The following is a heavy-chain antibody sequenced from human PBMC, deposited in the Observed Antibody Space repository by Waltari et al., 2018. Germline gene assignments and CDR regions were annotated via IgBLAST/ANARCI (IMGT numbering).Heavy chain of an antibody. D-gene: IGHD4-17*01. CDR1: GFSLSTSGMR. J-gene: IGHJ4*02. V-gene: IGHV2-70*04. Sequence: QVTLKESGPALVKPTQTLTLTCTFSGFSLSTSGMRVSWIRQPPGKALEWLARIDWDDDKFYSTSLKTRHTIAKDTSKNQVVLTMTNMDPVDTATYYCARLAGYGDYGDYWGQGTLVTVSS. CDR3: ARLAGYGDYGDY. CDR2: IDWDDDK.